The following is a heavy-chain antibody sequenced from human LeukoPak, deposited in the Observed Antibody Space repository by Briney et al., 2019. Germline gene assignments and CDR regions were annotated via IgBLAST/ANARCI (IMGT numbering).Heavy chain of an antibody. CDR1: GFTVNGNY. D-gene: IGHD1-14*01. CDR3: GRQRDRYYFDY. J-gene: IGHJ4*02. V-gene: IGHV3-66*02. Sequence: PGGSLRLSCAASGFTVNGNYMSWVRQAPGKGLEWVSVFYSGGSTYYADSVKGRFTISRDNSKNTLYLQMNSLRAEDTAVYYCGRQRDRYYFDYWGQGTLVTVSS. CDR2: FYSGGST.